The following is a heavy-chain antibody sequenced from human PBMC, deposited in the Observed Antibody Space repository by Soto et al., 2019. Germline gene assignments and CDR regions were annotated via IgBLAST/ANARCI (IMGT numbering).Heavy chain of an antibody. Sequence: QVQLVQSGAEVKKPGASVKVSCKASRYTFISYDINWVRQATGQGLEWMGWMNPKSANTGYAQNFQGRVTMTRNTSISTAYMELSSLRSDDTAVYYCASSPSWETTVTPYYFDYWGQGTLVTVSS. CDR2: MNPKSANT. J-gene: IGHJ4*02. D-gene: IGHD4-4*01. V-gene: IGHV1-8*01. CDR1: RYTFISYD. CDR3: ASSPSWETTVTPYYFDY.